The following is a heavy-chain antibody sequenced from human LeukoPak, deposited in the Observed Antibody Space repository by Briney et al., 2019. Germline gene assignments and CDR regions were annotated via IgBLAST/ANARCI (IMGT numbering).Heavy chain of an antibody. J-gene: IGHJ4*02. D-gene: IGHD3-10*01. Sequence: SDTLSLTCAVYGGSFRVYYWSWIRQPPGKALEWIGEINHSGSTNYNPSLKSRVTISVNTSKNQFSLKLSSVTAADTAVYYCARGLSPSDFDYWGQGTLVTVSS. CDR1: GGSFRVYY. V-gene: IGHV4-34*01. CDR3: ARGLSPSDFDY. CDR2: INHSGST.